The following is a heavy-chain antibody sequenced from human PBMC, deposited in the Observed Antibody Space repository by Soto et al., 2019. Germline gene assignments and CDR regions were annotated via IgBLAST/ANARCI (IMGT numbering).Heavy chain of an antibody. D-gene: IGHD3-10*01. J-gene: IGHJ6*02. CDR2: INHSGST. CDR3: ARARGVWYYYGMDV. Sequence: SLTCAVYGGSFSGYYWSWIRQPPGKGLEWIGEINHSGSTNYNPSLKSRVTISVDTSKNQFSLKLSSVTAADTAVYYCARARGVWYYYGMDVWGQGTTVTVSS. CDR1: GGSFSGYY. V-gene: IGHV4-34*01.